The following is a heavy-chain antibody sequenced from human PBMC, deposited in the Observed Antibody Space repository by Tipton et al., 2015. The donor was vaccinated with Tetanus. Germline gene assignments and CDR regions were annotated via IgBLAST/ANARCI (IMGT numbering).Heavy chain of an antibody. CDR2: IYYSGST. Sequence: TLSLTCTVSCGSISSYYWSWIRQPPGKGLEWIGYIYYSGSTNYNPSLKSRVTISVDTSKNQFSLKLSSVTAADTAVYYCARGGIAAAGGGLDYWGQGTLVTVSS. CDR3: ARGGIAAAGGGLDY. J-gene: IGHJ4*02. CDR1: CGSISSYY. V-gene: IGHV4-59*01. D-gene: IGHD6-13*01.